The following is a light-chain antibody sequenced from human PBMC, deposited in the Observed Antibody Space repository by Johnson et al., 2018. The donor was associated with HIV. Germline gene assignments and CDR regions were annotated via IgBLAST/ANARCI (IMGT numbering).Light chain of an antibody. CDR1: SSNIGNNY. CDR2: DNN. V-gene: IGLV1-51*02. CDR3: GTWDSSLSAHYV. Sequence: QSVLTQPPSVSAAPGQKVTISCSGSSSNIGNNYVSWYQQLPGTAPKLIIYDNNKRPSGIPDRFSGSKSGTSATLGITGLQTGDEADYYCGTWDSSLSAHYVFGTGTKVNVL. J-gene: IGLJ1*01.